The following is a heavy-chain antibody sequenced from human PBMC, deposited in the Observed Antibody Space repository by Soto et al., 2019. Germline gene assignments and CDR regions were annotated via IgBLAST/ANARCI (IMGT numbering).Heavy chain of an antibody. CDR3: AIHAVHRSGFTDY. CDR2: IYYSGST. D-gene: IGHD6-19*01. Sequence: SETLSLTCTVSGGSISSYYWSWIRQPPGKGLEWIGYIYYSGSTYYNPSLKSRVTISVDKSKNQFSLKLSSVTAADTAVYYCAIHAVHRSGFTDYWGQGTLVTRLL. J-gene: IGHJ4*02. CDR1: GGSISSYY. V-gene: IGHV4-59*08.